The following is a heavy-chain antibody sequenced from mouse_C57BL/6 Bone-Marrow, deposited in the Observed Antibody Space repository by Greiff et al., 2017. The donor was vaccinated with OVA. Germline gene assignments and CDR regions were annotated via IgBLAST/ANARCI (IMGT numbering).Heavy chain of an antibody. V-gene: IGHV1-39*01. CDR3: ARHYYGSSYWYFDV. J-gene: IGHJ1*03. CDR1: GYSFTDYN. CDR2: INPNYGTT. Sequence: EVQLQESGPELVKPGASVKISCKASGYSFTDYNMNWVKQSNGKSLEWIGVINPNYGTTSYNQKFKGKATLTVDQSSSTAYMQLNSLTSEDSAVYYCARHYYGSSYWYFDVWGTGTTVTVSS. D-gene: IGHD1-1*01.